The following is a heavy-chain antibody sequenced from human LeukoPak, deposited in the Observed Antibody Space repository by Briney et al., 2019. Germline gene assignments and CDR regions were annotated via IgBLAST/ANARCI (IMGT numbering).Heavy chain of an antibody. Sequence: GGSLRLSCAASRFIFSNYGMHWVRQAPGKGLEWVALIWYDGSNKYYADSVKGRFTISRDNSKNTLYLQMNSLRAEDTAVYYCARGGCGSCYRNNWFDPWGQGTLVTVSS. CDR1: RFIFSNYG. V-gene: IGHV3-33*01. CDR2: IWYDGSNK. D-gene: IGHD2-15*01. J-gene: IGHJ5*02. CDR3: ARGGCGSCYRNNWFDP.